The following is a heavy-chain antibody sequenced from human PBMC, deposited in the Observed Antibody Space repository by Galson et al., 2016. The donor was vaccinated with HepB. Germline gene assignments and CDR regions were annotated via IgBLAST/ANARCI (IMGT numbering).Heavy chain of an antibody. Sequence: QSGAEVKKPGESLKISCKGSRNTFTDHWIGWVRQRPGKGLEWMGIIYPGDSDTRYSPSFQGQVTISADKSSRYAYLQWSSLKASDTAMYYCVGRGDGYDFDLWGQGTLVTVSS. J-gene: IGHJ4*02. CDR2: IYPGDSDT. CDR3: VGRGDGYDFDL. D-gene: IGHD5-24*01. V-gene: IGHV5-51*01. CDR1: RNTFTDHW.